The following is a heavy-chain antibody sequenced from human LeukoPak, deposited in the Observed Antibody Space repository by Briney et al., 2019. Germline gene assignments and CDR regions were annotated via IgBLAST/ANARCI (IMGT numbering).Heavy chain of an antibody. CDR3: AKDKGGGYGNDAFDI. D-gene: IGHD3-16*01. V-gene: IGHV3-30*18. Sequence: GGSLRLSCAASGFSLTTYEMNWVRQAPGKGLEWVAVISYDGTNQYHADSVKGRFTISRDNSKNTLYLQMNRLKAEDTAVYYCAKDKGGGYGNDAFDIWGRGTMVTVSS. J-gene: IGHJ3*02. CDR2: ISYDGTNQ. CDR1: GFSLTTYE.